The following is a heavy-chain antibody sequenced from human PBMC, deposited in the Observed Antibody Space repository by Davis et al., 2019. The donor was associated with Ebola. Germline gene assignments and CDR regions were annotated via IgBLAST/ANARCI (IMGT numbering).Heavy chain of an antibody. CDR1: GGSISSYY. D-gene: IGHD5/OR15-5a*01. Sequence: MPSETLSLTCTVPGGSISSYYWSWIRQPPGKGLEWIGYIYYSGSTNYNPSLKSRVTISVDTSKNQFSLKLSSVTAADTAVYYCARDLRAIGMDVWGQGTTVTISS. V-gene: IGHV4-59*01. CDR2: IYYSGST. CDR3: ARDLRAIGMDV. J-gene: IGHJ6*02.